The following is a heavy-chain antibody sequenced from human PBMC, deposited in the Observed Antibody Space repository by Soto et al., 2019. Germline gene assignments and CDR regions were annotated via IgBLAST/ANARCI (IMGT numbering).Heavy chain of an antibody. D-gene: IGHD3-10*01. V-gene: IGHV4-31*03. CDR1: GGSISSGGYY. CDR3: ARDLRDYYGSGISGMDV. Sequence: TSETLSLTCTVSGGSISSGGYYWSWIRQHPGKGLEWIGYIYYSGSTYYNPSLKSRVTISVDTSKNQFSLKLRSVTAADTAVYYCARDLRDYYGSGISGMDVWGQGTKVTVAS. CDR2: IYYSGST. J-gene: IGHJ6*02.